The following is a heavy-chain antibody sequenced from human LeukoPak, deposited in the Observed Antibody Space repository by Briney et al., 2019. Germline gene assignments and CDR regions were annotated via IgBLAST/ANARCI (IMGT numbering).Heavy chain of an antibody. J-gene: IGHJ3*02. V-gene: IGHV4-59*11. CDR3: ARELVTVTKGFDI. Sequence: SETLSHTCAVPGDSLSRHYWTSLRQPPRKGLEWVGDIYYIGPTTYSPSLKGRFTISIDTAKNPFSLKLSCVTAADTAVYYCARELVTVTKGFDIWGQGTMVSVSS. CDR1: GDSLSRHY. D-gene: IGHD4-17*01. CDR2: IYYIGPT.